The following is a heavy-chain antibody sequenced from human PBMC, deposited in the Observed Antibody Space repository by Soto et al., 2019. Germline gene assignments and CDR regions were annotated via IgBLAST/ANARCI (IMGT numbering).Heavy chain of an antibody. J-gene: IGHJ4*02. Sequence: PGGSLRPPFAAAEFSFSGDGMLWDRQAPGKGLEWVVVIWYDGRNKYYADSVKGRFTISRDNSKNTLYLQMNSLRAEDTAVYYCARDYDILTCLYYWGQGTLVTVSS. CDR3: ARDYDILTCLYY. D-gene: IGHD3-9*01. V-gene: IGHV3-33*01. CDR1: EFSFSGDG. CDR2: IWYDGRNK.